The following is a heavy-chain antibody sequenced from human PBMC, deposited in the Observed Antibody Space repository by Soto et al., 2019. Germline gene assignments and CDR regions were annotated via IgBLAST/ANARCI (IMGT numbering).Heavy chain of an antibody. CDR3: ATVIYLIRGSYYGWFDP. J-gene: IGHJ5*02. CDR2: FDPEDGET. CDR1: GYTLTELS. Sequence: ASVKVSCKVSGYTLTELSMHWVRQAPGKGLEWMGGFDPEDGETIYAQKFQGRVTMTEDTSTDTAYMELSSLRSEDTAVCYCATVIYLIRGSYYGWFDPWGQGTLVTVSS. V-gene: IGHV1-24*01. D-gene: IGHD1-26*01.